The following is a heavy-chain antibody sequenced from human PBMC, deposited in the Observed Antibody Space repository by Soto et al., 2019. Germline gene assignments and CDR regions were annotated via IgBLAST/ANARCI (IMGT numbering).Heavy chain of an antibody. D-gene: IGHD3-16*02. Sequence: SVKVSCKASGGTFRSYALSWVRQPPGQGLEWMGWIIPIFGTAHYAPKFQGRVHITADDSTSTAYMEPGTLSPEDTAVYSWARDLVFGYDDVWGSYRSPAGGRVVWGQGTTVTVSS. CDR1: GGTFRSYA. J-gene: IGHJ6*02. V-gene: IGHV1-69*13. CDR3: ARDLVFGYDDVWGSYRSPAGGRVV. CDR2: IIPIFGTA.